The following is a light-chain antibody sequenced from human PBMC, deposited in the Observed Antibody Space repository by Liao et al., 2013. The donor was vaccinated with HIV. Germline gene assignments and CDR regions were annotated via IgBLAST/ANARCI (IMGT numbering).Light chain of an antibody. CDR1: KLGNKY. CDR2: HDT. V-gene: IGLV3-1*01. J-gene: IGLJ2*01. Sequence: SYELTQPPSVSVSPGQTASITCSGDKLGNKYTCWYQQRPGQAPVLVMYHDTKRPSGIPERISGSNSGNTATLTISGTQPMDEADYYCQAWDSNTVVFGGGTKLTVL. CDR3: QAWDSNTVV.